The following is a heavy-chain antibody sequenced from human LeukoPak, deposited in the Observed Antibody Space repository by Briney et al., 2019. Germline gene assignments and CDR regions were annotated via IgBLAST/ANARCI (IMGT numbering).Heavy chain of an antibody. CDR1: GGSVSSGSYY. J-gene: IGHJ4*02. V-gene: IGHV4-61*01. CDR3: ARGGYDYGDYANY. Sequence: HSETLSLTCTVSGGSVSSGSYYWSWIRQPPGKGLERIGYIYYSGSTNYNPSLKSRVTISVDTSKNQFSLKLSSVTAADTAVYYCARGGYDYGDYANYWGQGTLVTVSS. CDR2: IYYSGST. D-gene: IGHD4-17*01.